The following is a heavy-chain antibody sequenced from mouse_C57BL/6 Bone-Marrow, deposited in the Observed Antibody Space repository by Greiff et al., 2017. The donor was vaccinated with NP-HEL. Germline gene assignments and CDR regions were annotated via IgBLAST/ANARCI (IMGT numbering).Heavy chain of an antibody. D-gene: IGHD3-2*02. CDR3: AREAQATPLDY. V-gene: IGHV5-6*01. CDR2: ISSGGSYT. J-gene: IGHJ4*01. CDR1: GFTFSSYG. Sequence: EVQRVESGGDLVKPGGSLKLSCAASGFTFSSYGMSWVRQTPDKRLEWVATISSGGSYTYYPDSVKGRFTISSDNAKNTLYLQMSSLKSEDTAMYYCAREAQATPLDYWGQGTSVTVSS.